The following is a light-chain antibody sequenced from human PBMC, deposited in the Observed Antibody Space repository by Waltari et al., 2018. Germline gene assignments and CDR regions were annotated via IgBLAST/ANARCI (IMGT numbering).Light chain of an antibody. CDR3: QQYNEWPYT. J-gene: IGKJ2*01. CDR1: KSVGNN. CDR2: VTS. V-gene: IGKV3D-15*01. Sequence: ETIMTQSPAILSVSPGETATLSCRASKSVGNNVAWFQQTPGQAPRLLIYVTSSRSTNIPGRFFGAGAGTDFTLTISGLQSEDFCVYYCQQYNEWPYTFGQGTKVDLK.